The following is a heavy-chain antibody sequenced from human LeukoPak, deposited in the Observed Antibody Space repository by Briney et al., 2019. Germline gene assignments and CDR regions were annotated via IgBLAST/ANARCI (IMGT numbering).Heavy chain of an antibody. D-gene: IGHD3-3*01. Sequence: SETLSLTCAVSGGSITSSNWWSWVRQPPGKGLEWIGEIYHSGSTIYNPSLKSRVTISVDKSKNQFSLKLTSLTAADMAVYYCARLWSSDYFDYWGQGILVTVSS. CDR2: IYHSGST. J-gene: IGHJ4*02. CDR3: ARLWSSDYFDY. CDR1: GGSITSSNW. V-gene: IGHV4-4*02.